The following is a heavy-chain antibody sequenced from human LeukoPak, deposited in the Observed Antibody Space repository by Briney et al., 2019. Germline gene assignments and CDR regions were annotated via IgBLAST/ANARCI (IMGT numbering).Heavy chain of an antibody. CDR1: GGSFSGYY. CDR3: ARGVGAARLNWFDP. CDR2: INHSGST. V-gene: IGHV4-34*01. J-gene: IGHJ5*02. D-gene: IGHD6-6*01. Sequence: IPSETLSLTCAVYGGSFSGYYWSWIRQPPGKGLEWIGEINHSGSTNYNPSLKSRVTISVDTSKNQFSLKLSSVTAADTAVYYCARGVGAARLNWFDPWGQGTLVIVSS.